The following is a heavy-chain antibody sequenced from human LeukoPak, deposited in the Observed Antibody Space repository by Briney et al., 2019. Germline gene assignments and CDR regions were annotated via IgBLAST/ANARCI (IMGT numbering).Heavy chain of an antibody. CDR3: ARDRRPYYYDSTIFDY. CDR2: ISAYNGNK. D-gene: IGHD3-22*01. CDR1: GYTFTSYV. J-gene: IGHJ4*02. Sequence: ASVKVSCKASGYTFTSYVISWVRQAPGQGLEWVGWISAYNGNKNYVQKLQGRVTMTTDTSTSTAYMELRSLRSDDTAVYYCARDRRPYYYDSTIFDYWGQETLVTVSS. V-gene: IGHV1-18*01.